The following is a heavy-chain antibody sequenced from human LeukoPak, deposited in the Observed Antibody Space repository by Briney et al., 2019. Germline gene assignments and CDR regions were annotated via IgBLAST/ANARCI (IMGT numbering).Heavy chain of an antibody. J-gene: IGHJ6*03. CDR3: ARNPGYSSGWYYYYYMDV. V-gene: IGHV4-4*07. CDR2: IYTSGST. D-gene: IGHD6-19*01. CDR1: GGSISSYY. Sequence: SETLSLTCTVSGGSISSYYWSWIRQPAGKGLEWIGRIYTSGSTNYNPSLKSRVTMSVDTSKNQFSLKLSSVTAADTAVYYCARNPGYSSGWYYYYYMDVWGKGTTVAVSS.